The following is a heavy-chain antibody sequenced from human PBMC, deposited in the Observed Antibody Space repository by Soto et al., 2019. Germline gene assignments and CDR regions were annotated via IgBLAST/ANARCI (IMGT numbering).Heavy chain of an antibody. Sequence: GGPLRLSCAASGFTFSSYAMHWVRQAPGKGLEWVAVISYDGSNKYYADSVKGRFTISRDNSKNTLYLQMNSLRAEDTAVYYCARRRYYDFWSGYYTNNWFDPWGQGTLVTVSS. CDR3: ARRRYYDFWSGYYTNNWFDP. CDR2: ISYDGSNK. D-gene: IGHD3-3*01. V-gene: IGHV3-30-3*01. J-gene: IGHJ5*02. CDR1: GFTFSSYA.